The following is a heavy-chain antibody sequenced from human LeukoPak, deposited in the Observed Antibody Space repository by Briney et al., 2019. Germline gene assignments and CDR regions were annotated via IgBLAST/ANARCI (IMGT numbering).Heavy chain of an antibody. V-gene: IGHV4-39*01. Sequence: SETLSLTCTVSGGSISSSNYYWGWIRQPPGKGLEWIGSIYYSGTTYYNPSLKSRVTISVDTSKNQFSLKVRSVTAADTAVYYCARQQLALRHFDIWGQGPVVTVSS. J-gene: IGHJ3*02. CDR1: GGSISSSNYY. CDR2: IYYSGTT. D-gene: IGHD1-1*01. CDR3: ARQQLALRHFDI.